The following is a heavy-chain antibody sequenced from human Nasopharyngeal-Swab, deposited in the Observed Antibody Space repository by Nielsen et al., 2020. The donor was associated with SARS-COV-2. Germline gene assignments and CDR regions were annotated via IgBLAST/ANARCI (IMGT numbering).Heavy chain of an antibody. V-gene: IGHV1-2*04. D-gene: IGHD2-15*01. CDR2: RKPNSGGT. CDR3: AREGCSGDSCYSPYFDY. CDR1: GDTVTGEY. Sequence: GSVKVSCKASGDTVTGEYIHWERQAPGKGREGMGGRKPNSGGTNYAQKFQGWVTLTRDTSISTAYMELSWLRSDDTAVYYCAREGCSGDSCYSPYFDYWGQGTLVTVSS. J-gene: IGHJ4*02.